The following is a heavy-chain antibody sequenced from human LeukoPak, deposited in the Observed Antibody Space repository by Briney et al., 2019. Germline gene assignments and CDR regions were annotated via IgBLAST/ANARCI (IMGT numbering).Heavy chain of an antibody. Sequence: GGSLRLSCAASGFTFSSYGMHWVRQAPGKGLEWVALIWYDGSKKFYTDSVKGRFSISRDNSKNTLYLQMNSLRAEDTAVYYCARDEAVMTTVLSDAFDIWGQGAMVTVSS. CDR3: ARDEAVMTTVLSDAFDI. CDR2: IWYDGSKK. D-gene: IGHD4-17*01. CDR1: GFTFSSYG. J-gene: IGHJ3*02. V-gene: IGHV3-33*01.